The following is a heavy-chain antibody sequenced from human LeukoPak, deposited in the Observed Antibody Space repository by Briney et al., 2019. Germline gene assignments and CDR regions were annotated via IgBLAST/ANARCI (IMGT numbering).Heavy chain of an antibody. V-gene: IGHV1-69*05. D-gene: IGHD3-22*01. CDR1: GGTFSSYA. Sequence: ASVKVSCKASGGTFSSYAISWVRQAPRQGLEWMGRIIPIFGTANYAQKFQGRVTITTDESTSTAYMELSSLRSEDTAVYYCAREERYSSGRPFDYWGQGTLVTVSS. CDR3: AREERYSSGRPFDY. CDR2: IIPIFGTA. J-gene: IGHJ4*02.